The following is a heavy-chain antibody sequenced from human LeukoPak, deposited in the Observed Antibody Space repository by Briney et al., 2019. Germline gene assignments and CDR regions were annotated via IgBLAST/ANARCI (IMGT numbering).Heavy chain of an antibody. CDR2: IYYSGST. CDR3: ARGDSSGYPYFDY. J-gene: IGHJ4*02. D-gene: IGHD3-22*01. Sequence: SETLSLTCTVSGGSVSSGSYYWSWIRQPPGKGLEWIGYIYYSGSTNYNPSLKSRVTISVDTSKNQFSLKLSSVTAADTAVYYCARGDSSGYPYFDYWGQGTLVTVSS. CDR1: GGSVSSGSYY. V-gene: IGHV4-61*01.